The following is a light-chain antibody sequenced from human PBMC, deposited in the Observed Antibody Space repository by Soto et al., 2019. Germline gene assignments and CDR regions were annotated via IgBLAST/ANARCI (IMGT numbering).Light chain of an antibody. CDR3: SSYISSSTLHVV. V-gene: IGLV2-14*01. CDR2: EVS. J-gene: IGLJ2*01. Sequence: QSVLTQPASVSGSPGQSITISCSGTSSDVGGYNYVSWYQQHPRKAPKLMIYEVSNRPSGVSNRFSGSKSGNTASLSISGRQAEDEADYYCSSYISSSTLHVVFGGGTKLTVL. CDR1: SSDVGGYNY.